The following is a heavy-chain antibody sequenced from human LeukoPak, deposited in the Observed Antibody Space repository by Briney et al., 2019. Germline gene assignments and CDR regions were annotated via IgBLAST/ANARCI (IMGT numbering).Heavy chain of an antibody. J-gene: IGHJ1*01. V-gene: IGHV4-34*01. Sequence: SETLSLTCAVYGGSFRGYFWSRIRQPRGKGLEWMWEINHSGNTNYNPSLKSRVTLSSDTSKHQLPLQMDSVTAADTAVHYGARAARVVATALWGGYFQFWGQGALVIVSS. CDR1: GGSFRGYF. CDR3: ARAARVVATALWGGYFQF. CDR2: INHSGNT. D-gene: IGHD2-21*01.